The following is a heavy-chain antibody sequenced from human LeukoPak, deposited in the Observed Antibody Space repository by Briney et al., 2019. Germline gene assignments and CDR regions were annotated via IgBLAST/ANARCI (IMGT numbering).Heavy chain of an antibody. D-gene: IGHD1-26*01. CDR1: GDSVSSNSAA. J-gene: IGHJ4*02. V-gene: IGHV6-1*01. CDR2: TYYRSKWYY. CDR3: VRDPVGGSTIFDC. Sequence: SQTLSLTYVISGDSVSSNSAAWHWIRQSPSRGLEWLGRTYYRSKWYYYYSVAVKSRVTINPDTSKNQFSLQLSSVTPEDTAVYYCVRDPVGGSTIFDCWGQGTLVTVSS.